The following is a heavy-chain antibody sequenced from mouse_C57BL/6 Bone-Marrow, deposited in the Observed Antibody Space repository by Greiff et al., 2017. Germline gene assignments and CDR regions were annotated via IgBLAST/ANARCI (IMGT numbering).Heavy chain of an antibody. D-gene: IGHD1-1*01. V-gene: IGHV1-5*01. CDR2: IYPGNSDT. J-gene: IGHJ1*03. Sequence: VQLQQSGTVLARPGASVKMSCKTSGYTFTSYWMHWVKQRPGQGLEWIGAIYPGNSDTSYNQKFKGKAKLTAVTSASTAYMELSSLTNEDSAVYYCTRDTTVVADWYFDVWGTGTTVTVSS. CDR1: GYTFTSYW. CDR3: TRDTTVVADWYFDV.